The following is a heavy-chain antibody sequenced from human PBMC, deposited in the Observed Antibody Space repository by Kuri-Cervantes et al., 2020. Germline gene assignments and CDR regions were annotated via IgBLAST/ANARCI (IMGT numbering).Heavy chain of an antibody. CDR3: GRCHSARWPQFGDAFDV. V-gene: IGHV3-30*02. Sequence: GSLRLPCAASGFTFSSYGMHWVRQAPGKGLEWVAFIRYDGSNKYYADSVKGRFTISRDNSKNTLYLQMNSLRSDDTAVYYCGRCHSARWPQFGDAFDVWGQGTLVTVSS. D-gene: IGHD5-24*01. CDR1: GFTFSSYG. J-gene: IGHJ3*01. CDR2: IRYDGSNK.